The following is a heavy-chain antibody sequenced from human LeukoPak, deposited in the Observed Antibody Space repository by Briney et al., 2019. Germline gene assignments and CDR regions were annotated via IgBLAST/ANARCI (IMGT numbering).Heavy chain of an antibody. CDR1: GGSISSYY. V-gene: IGHV4-59*01. J-gene: IGHJ4*02. CDR3: ARGSRVRGGDFDY. CDR2: IYYSGST. D-gene: IGHD3-10*01. Sequence: PSETLSLTCTVSGGSISSYYWSWIRQPPGKGLEWIGYIYYSGSTNYNPSLKSRVTISVDTSKNQFSLKLSSVTAADTAVYYCARGSRVRGGDFDYWGQGTLVTVSS.